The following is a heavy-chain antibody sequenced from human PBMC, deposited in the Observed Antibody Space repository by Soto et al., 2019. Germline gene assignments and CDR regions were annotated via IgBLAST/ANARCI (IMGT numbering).Heavy chain of an antibody. CDR2: INPSGGST. CDR1: GYTFTSYY. Sequence: WASVKVSCKASGYTFTSYYMHWVRQAPGQGLEWMGIINPSGGSTSYAQKFQGRVTMTRDTSTSTVYMELSSLRSEDTAVYYCARGETIAVAATTDAFDIWGQGTMVTVSS. V-gene: IGHV1-46*01. CDR3: ARGETIAVAATTDAFDI. J-gene: IGHJ3*02. D-gene: IGHD6-19*01.